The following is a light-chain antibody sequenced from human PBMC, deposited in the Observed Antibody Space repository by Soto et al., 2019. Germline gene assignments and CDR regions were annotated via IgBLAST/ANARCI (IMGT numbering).Light chain of an antibody. V-gene: IGKV1-33*01. CDR3: QQYSSLPLT. J-gene: IGKJ4*01. Sequence: DVQMTQSPSFLSASVGDRVTITCQASQEITNFLNWYQLKPGKAPNLLIYDVSNLEAGVPSRFSGSRFGTYFPFTINSLQPEDVATYYCQQYSSLPLTFGGGTQVEMK. CDR1: QEITNF. CDR2: DVS.